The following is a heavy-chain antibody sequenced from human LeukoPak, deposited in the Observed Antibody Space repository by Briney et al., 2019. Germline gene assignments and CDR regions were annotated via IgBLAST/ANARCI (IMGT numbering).Heavy chain of an antibody. CDR1: GFTFSSHS. D-gene: IGHD3-22*01. V-gene: IGHV3-48*01. J-gene: IGHJ4*02. CDR3: ARDYSDSSSSYFDY. CDR2: ISTSSSTI. Sequence: PGGSLRLSCAASGFTFSSHSMNWVRQDPGKGLEWISYISTSSSTIYDAESVKGRFTISRDNAKNSLYLQMNSLRAEDTAVYYCARDYSDSSSSYFDYWGQGTLVTVSS.